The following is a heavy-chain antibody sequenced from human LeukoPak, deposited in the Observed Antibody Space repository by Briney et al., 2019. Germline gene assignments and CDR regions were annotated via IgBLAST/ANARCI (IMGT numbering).Heavy chain of an antibody. D-gene: IGHD1-26*01. V-gene: IGHV4-61*10. Sequence: PSETLSLTCTVSGGSISSGTYYWSWIRQPAGKGLEWIGRIYKSGSTNYNPSLKSRVTISVDTSKNQLSLKLSSVTAADTAVYYCAREGPGDGSYDPGGLHWYFDLWGRGTLVTVSS. CDR1: GGSISSGTYY. CDR3: AREGPGDGSYDPGGLHWYFDL. J-gene: IGHJ2*01. CDR2: IYKSGST.